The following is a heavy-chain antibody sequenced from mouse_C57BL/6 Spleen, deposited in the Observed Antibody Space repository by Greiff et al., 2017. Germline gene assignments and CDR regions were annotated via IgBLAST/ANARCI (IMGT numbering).Heavy chain of an antibody. CDR1: GYTFTSYW. CDR2: IDPSDSYT. Sequence: VQLQQPGAELVMPGASVKLSCKASGYTFTSYWMHWVKQRPGQGLEWIGEIDPSDSYTNYNQKFKGKSTLTVDKSSGTAYMQLSSLTSEDSAVYYFARSRGPGYFDVWGTGTTVTVSS. J-gene: IGHJ1*03. V-gene: IGHV1-69*01. CDR3: ARSRGPGYFDV.